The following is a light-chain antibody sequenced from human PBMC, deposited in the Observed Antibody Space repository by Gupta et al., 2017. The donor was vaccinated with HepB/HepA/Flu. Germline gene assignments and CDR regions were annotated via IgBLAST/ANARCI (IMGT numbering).Light chain of an antibody. CDR2: AAS. CDR3: QQRYSTRLT. V-gene: IGKV1-39*01. CDR1: QSISSY. Sequence: DIQMTQSPSSLSASVGDRVTITCRASQSISSYLNWYQQKPGKAPKLLIYAASSLQSGVPSRFSGSGSGTDFTLTISILKPEDFATYFCQQRYSTRLTFGHGTKVDIK. J-gene: IGKJ3*01.